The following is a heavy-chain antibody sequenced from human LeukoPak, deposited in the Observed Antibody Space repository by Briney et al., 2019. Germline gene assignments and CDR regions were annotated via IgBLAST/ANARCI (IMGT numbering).Heavy chain of an antibody. CDR3: ARDPSRGYSYGYVDY. Sequence: GGSLRLSCAASGFTFSSYEMNWVRQAQGKGLEWVSYISSSGSTIYYADSVKGRFTISRDNAKNSLYLQMNSLRAEDTAVYYCARDPSRGYSYGYVDYWGQGSLVIVSS. CDR2: ISSSGSTI. D-gene: IGHD5-18*01. J-gene: IGHJ4*02. CDR1: GFTFSSYE. V-gene: IGHV3-48*03.